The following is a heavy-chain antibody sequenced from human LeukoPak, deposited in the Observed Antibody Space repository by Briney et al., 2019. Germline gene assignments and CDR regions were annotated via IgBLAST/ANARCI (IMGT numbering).Heavy chain of an antibody. V-gene: IGHV1-69*04. CDR3: ARAEYYYDSSGSPFDY. Sequence: SVRVSCKASGGTFSSYAISWVRQAPGQGLEWMGRIIPIFGIANYAQKFQGRVTITADKSTSTAYMELSSLRSGDTAVYYCARAEYYYDSSGSPFDYWGQGTLVTVSS. D-gene: IGHD3-22*01. J-gene: IGHJ4*02. CDR1: GGTFSSYA. CDR2: IIPIFGIA.